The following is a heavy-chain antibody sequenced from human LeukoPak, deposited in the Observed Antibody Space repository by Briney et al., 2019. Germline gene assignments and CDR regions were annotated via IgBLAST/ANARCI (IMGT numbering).Heavy chain of an antibody. CDR1: GFTFSSYS. J-gene: IGHJ4*02. V-gene: IGHV3-48*01. CDR2: ISSSSSTI. D-gene: IGHD6-19*01. Sequence: PGGSLRLSCAASGFTFSSYSMNWVRQAPGKGLEWVSYISSSSSTIYYADSVKGRFTISRDNAKNSLYLQMNSLRAEDTAVYYCAKDLGIAVPRGGFDYWGQGTLVTVSS. CDR3: AKDLGIAVPRGGFDY.